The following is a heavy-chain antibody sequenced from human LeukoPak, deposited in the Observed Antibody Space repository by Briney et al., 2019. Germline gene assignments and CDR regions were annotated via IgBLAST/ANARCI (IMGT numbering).Heavy chain of an antibody. CDR3: ARRTAKWNHRSPEFDP. Sequence: SETLSLTCTVSGASISGYYWSWIRQPPGKGLEWIGHIYFGGTTYYKTSLKNRVTISLHTSTNQFSLNLTSVTAADTAEYFCARRTAKWNHRSPEFDPWGQGTLVIVSS. D-gene: IGHD1-14*01. J-gene: IGHJ5*01. CDR1: GASISGYY. V-gene: IGHV4-59*08. CDR2: IYFGGTT.